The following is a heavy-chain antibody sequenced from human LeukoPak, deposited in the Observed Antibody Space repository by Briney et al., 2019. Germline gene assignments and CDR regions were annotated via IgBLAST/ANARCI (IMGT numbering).Heavy chain of an antibody. J-gene: IGHJ6*03. D-gene: IGHD4-17*01. CDR3: AKAASKRTDYGDYAFYYYMDV. CDR1: GFTFSSYG. Sequence: GGSLRLSCAASGFTFSSYGMHWVRQAPGKGLDWVAFIHYDGSNKYYADSVKGRFAISRDDSKNTLYLQMNSLRAEDTAVYYCAKAASKRTDYGDYAFYYYMDVWGKGTTVTISS. V-gene: IGHV3-30*02. CDR2: IHYDGSNK.